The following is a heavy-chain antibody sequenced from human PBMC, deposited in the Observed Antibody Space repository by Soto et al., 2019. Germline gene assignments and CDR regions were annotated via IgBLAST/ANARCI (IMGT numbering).Heavy chain of an antibody. CDR1: GYTFTSYD. J-gene: IGHJ4*02. Sequence: ASVKVSCKASGYTFTSYDINWVRQATGQGLEWMGWMNPNSGDTGYAQKFQGRVTMTRNTSISTAYMDLSSLRLEDTAVYYCARNTAPDLPASWGPLEPSVFDFWGQGTLVTVSS. CDR2: MNPNSGDT. CDR3: ARNTAPDLPASWGPLEPSVFDF. D-gene: IGHD1-1*01. V-gene: IGHV1-8*01.